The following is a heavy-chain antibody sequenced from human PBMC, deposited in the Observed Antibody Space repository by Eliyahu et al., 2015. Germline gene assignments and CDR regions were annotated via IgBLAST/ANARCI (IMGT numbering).Heavy chain of an antibody. J-gene: IGHJ4*02. Sequence: QVQLVESGGGVVQPGRSLRXSCAASGFXFSTXGMHWVRQAPGKGREWVAVIWYDGNNKHYADSVKGRFTISRDNSKNSLYLQMNSLRAEDTAVYYCARAVYSSASSFDYWGQGTLVTVSS. CDR3: ARAVYSSASSFDY. D-gene: IGHD6-6*01. CDR1: GFXFSTXG. CDR2: IWYDGNNK. V-gene: IGHV3-33*01.